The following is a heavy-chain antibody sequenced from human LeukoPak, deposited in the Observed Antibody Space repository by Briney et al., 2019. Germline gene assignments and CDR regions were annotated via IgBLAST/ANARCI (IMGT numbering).Heavy chain of an antibody. J-gene: IGHJ4*02. V-gene: IGHV4-59*01. Sequence: SETLSVTCTVSGGSISSYYWSWLRQPPGKGLEGIGHIYYSGSTNYNPSLKSRGTISVDTYKTHFSLKLRSLTAADTAVYSCERETLVRAVISLDYWGQGTLVTVSS. D-gene: IGHD3-10*01. CDR2: IYYSGST. CDR3: ERETLVRAVISLDY. CDR1: GGSISSYY.